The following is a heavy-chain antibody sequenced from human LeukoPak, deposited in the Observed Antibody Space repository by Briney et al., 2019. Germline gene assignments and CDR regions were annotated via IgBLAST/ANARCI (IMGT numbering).Heavy chain of an antibody. D-gene: IGHD1-26*01. J-gene: IGHJ4*02. CDR3: ASPRSYSGSYFVFDY. Sequence: SVKVSCKASGGTFSSYAISWVRQAPGQGLEWMGGIIPIFGTANYAQKFQGRVTITADESTSTAYMELSSLRSEDTAVYYCASPRSYSGSYFVFDYWGQGTLVTVSS. CDR2: IIPIFGTA. CDR1: GGTFSSYA. V-gene: IGHV1-69*13.